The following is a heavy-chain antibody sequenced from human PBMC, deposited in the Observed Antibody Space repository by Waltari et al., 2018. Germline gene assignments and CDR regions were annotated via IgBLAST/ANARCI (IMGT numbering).Heavy chain of an antibody. J-gene: IGHJ4*02. Sequence: EVQLVESGGGVVRPGGSLRLSCAASGFTFDDDGMSWVRQAPGKGLEWVSGINWNGGSTGYADSVKGRFTISRDNAKNSLYLQMNSLRAEDTALYYCARAPDPFCGGDCYYFDYWGQGTLVTVSS. CDR3: ARAPDPFCGGDCYYFDY. CDR2: INWNGGST. V-gene: IGHV3-20*04. CDR1: GFTFDDDG. D-gene: IGHD2-21*01.